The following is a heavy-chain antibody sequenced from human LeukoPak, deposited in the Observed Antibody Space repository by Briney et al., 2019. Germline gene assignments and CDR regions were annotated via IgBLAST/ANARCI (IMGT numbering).Heavy chain of an antibody. CDR1: GFTFSSYD. V-gene: IGHV3-13*01. D-gene: IGHD2-2*01. CDR3: ARGMGSTSHYYYYGMDV. CDR2: IGTAGDT. J-gene: IGHJ6*02. Sequence: GGSLRLSCAASGFTFSSYDMHWVRQATGKGLEWVSAIGTAGDTYHPGSVKGRFTISRENAKNSLYLQMNSLRAGDTAVYYCARGMGSTSHYYYYGMDVWGQGTTVTVSS.